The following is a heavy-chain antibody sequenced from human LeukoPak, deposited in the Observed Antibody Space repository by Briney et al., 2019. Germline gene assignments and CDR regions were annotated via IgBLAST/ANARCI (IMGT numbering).Heavy chain of an antibody. V-gene: IGHV3-53*01. J-gene: IGHJ4*02. CDR2: IYSGGNT. D-gene: IGHD5-18*01. Sequence: GGSLRLSCAASGFTVSSNHMTWVRQAPGKGLEWVSVIYSGGNTYYADSVKGRFTISRDNSKNTLYLQMNSLRAEDTAVYYCARRYSYGFYFDYWGQGTLVTVSS. CDR1: GFTVSSNH. CDR3: ARRYSYGFYFDY.